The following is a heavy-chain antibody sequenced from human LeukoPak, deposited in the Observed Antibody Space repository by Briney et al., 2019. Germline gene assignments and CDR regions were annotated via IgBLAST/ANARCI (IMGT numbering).Heavy chain of an antibody. CDR1: GGSISSSNW. CDR3: AKVTYGSGTYGAFDS. V-gene: IGHV4-4*02. Sequence: SETLSLTCAVSGGSISSSNWWSWVRQPPGKGLEWIGEIYHSGSTNYNPSLKSRVTISVDKSKNQFSLKLSSVTAADTAVYYCAKVTYGSGTYGAFDSWGQGTLVTVSS. CDR2: IYHSGST. J-gene: IGHJ4*02. D-gene: IGHD3-10*01.